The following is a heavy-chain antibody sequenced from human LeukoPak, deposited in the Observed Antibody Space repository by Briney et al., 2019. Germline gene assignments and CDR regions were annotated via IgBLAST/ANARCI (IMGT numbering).Heavy chain of an antibody. D-gene: IGHD5-12*01. CDR2: IYYSGST. CDR1: GGSISSSSYY. Sequence: PSETLSLTCTVSGGSISSSSYYWGWIRQPPGKGLEWIGSIYYSGSTYYNPSLKSRVTISVDTSKNQFSLKLSSVTAADTAVYYCARKDIVATTPYFDYWGQGTLVTVSS. V-gene: IGHV4-39*07. J-gene: IGHJ4*02. CDR3: ARKDIVATTPYFDY.